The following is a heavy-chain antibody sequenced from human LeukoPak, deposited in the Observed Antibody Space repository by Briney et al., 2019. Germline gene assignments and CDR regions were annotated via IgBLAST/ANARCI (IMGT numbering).Heavy chain of an antibody. Sequence: GGSLRLSCAASGFTFSSYAMSWVRQAPGKGLEWVSGVSGSGGGTYYADSVKGRITISRDNSKKTLYLQLNSLRAGDTAIYYCAKAREAYCSGGSCYEFDFWGQGTLVTVSS. D-gene: IGHD2-15*01. CDR2: VSGSGGGT. CDR3: AKAREAYCSGGSCYEFDF. V-gene: IGHV3-23*01. J-gene: IGHJ4*02. CDR1: GFTFSSYA.